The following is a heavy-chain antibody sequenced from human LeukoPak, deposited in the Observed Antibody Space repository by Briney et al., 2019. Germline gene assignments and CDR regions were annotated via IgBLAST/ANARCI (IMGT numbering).Heavy chain of an antibody. CDR3: ARRLVVVAATYFWYFDL. V-gene: IGHV3-9*01. CDR2: ISWNSGSI. Sequence: QPGGSLRLSCAASGFTFDDYAMHWVRQAPGKGLEWVSGISWNSGSIGYADSVKGRFTISRDNAKNSLYLQMNSLRAEDTALYYCARRLVVVAATYFWYFDLWGRGTLVTVSS. CDR1: GFTFDDYA. D-gene: IGHD2-15*01. J-gene: IGHJ2*01.